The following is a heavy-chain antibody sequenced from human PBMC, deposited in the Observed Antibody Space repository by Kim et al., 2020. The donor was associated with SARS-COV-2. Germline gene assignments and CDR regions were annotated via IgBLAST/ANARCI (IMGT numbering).Heavy chain of an antibody. CDR3: AREHGGYYDSSWGDPEGAFDT. CDR2: ISSSGSTI. CDR1: GFTFNDYD. Sequence: GGSLRLSCAASGFTFNDYDMSWIRQAPGKGLEWVSYISSSGSTIYYADSVKGRFTISRDNAKNSLYLQMNSLRAEDTAVYYCAREHGGYYDSSWGDPEGAFDTWGQGTMVTVSS. J-gene: IGHJ3*02. V-gene: IGHV3-11*01. D-gene: IGHD3-22*01.